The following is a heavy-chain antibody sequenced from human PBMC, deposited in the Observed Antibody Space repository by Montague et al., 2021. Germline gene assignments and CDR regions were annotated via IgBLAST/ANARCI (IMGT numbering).Heavy chain of an antibody. D-gene: IGHD3-3*01. V-gene: IGHV4-34*01. CDR2: IKHSGNT. J-gene: IGHJ2*01. CDR3: ARGPLVLKRFFANLYSRTWHLDV. CDR1: GGSFSGYY. Sequence: SETLSLTCAVYGGSFSGYYWTWIRQSPGKGLEWIGEIKHSGNTNYNPSLKSRVNLSVDTSKKQFSLKLTSVTAADTAVYYCARGPLVLKRFFANLYSRTWHLDVWGRGTLVTVSS.